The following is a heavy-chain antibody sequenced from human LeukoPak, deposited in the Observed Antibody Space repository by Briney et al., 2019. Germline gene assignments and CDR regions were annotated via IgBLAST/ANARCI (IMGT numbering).Heavy chain of an antibody. CDR3: ARARILTGRIVVVPAANGAFDI. Sequence: ASVKVSCKASGYTFTGYYMHWVRQAPGQGLEWMGWINPNSGGTNYAQKLQGRVTMTTDTSTSTAYMELRSLRSDDTAVYYCARARILTGRIVVVPAANGAFDIWGQGTMVTVSS. D-gene: IGHD2-2*01. V-gene: IGHV1-2*02. CDR1: GYTFTGYY. CDR2: INPNSGGT. J-gene: IGHJ3*02.